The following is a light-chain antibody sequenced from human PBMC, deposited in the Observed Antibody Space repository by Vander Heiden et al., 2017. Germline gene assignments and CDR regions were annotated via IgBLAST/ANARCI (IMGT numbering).Light chain of an antibody. CDR1: QSVSSN. CDR3: QQDNNWPYT. CDR2: GAS. J-gene: IGKJ2*01. Sequence: EIVMTQSPATLSVSPGERATLSCRASQSVSSNLAWYQQKPGQAPRLLIYGASTRATGIPARFSGSGSGTEFTLTISSMKSEDFAVYYCQQDNNWPYTFGQGTKLEIK. V-gene: IGKV3-15*01.